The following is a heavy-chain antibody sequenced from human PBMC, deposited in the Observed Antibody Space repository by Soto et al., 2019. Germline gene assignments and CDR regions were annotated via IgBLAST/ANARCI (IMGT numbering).Heavy chain of an antibody. CDR2: IYYSGST. CDR3: ARQGMIVVVITDHFYFDY. J-gene: IGHJ4*02. Sequence: QLQLQESGPGLVKPSETLSLTCTVSGGSISSSSYYWGWIRQPPGKGLEWIGSIYYSGSTYYNPSLKSRVTISVDPSKNQFSLKLSSVTAADTAVYYCARQGMIVVVITDHFYFDYWGQGTLVTVSS. D-gene: IGHD3-22*01. CDR1: GGSISSSSYY. V-gene: IGHV4-39*01.